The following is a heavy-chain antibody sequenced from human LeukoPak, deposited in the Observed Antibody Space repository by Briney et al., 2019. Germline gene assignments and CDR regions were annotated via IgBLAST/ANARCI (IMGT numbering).Heavy chain of an antibody. Sequence: GGSLRLSCAASGFTFSRYSMNWVRQAPGRGLEWVSPISSSSSYIYYADSLKGRFTISRDNAKNSLYLQMNSLRAEDTAVYFCARDRIIYGDYGDAFDIWGQGTMVTVSS. CDR2: ISSSSSYI. CDR3: ARDRIIYGDYGDAFDI. V-gene: IGHV3-21*01. CDR1: GFTFSRYS. D-gene: IGHD4-17*01. J-gene: IGHJ3*02.